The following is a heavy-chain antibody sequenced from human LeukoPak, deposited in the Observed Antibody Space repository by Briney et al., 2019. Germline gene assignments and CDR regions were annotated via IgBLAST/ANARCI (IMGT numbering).Heavy chain of an antibody. J-gene: IGHJ4*02. CDR2: IYTSGST. Sequence: PSETLSLTCTVSGGSISSYYWSWIRQPAGKGLEWIGRIYTSGSTNYNPSLKSRVTMSVDTSKNQFSLKLSSVTAADTAVYYCASWAEYSSSGGYFDYWGQGTLVTVSS. V-gene: IGHV4-4*07. CDR3: ASWAEYSSSGGYFDY. CDR1: GGSISSYY. D-gene: IGHD6-6*01.